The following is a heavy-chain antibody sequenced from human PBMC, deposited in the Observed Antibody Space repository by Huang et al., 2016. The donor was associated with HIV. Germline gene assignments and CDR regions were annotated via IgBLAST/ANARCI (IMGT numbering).Heavy chain of an antibody. D-gene: IGHD3-22*01. CDR3: ARDPKYHRIGYYRQRRGIDI. CDR1: GYPFTSCG. J-gene: IGHJ3*02. CDR2: ISASRGDT. Sequence: QIQLMQSGPELKQPGASVKVSCKASGYPFTSCGLTWVRQAPGQGPEGMGWISASRGDTEDAQKFQGRGTLTTDTSTNIAYMELRSLRSDDTAKYYCARDPKYHRIGYYRQRRGIDIWGQGTMVIVSS. V-gene: IGHV1-18*01.